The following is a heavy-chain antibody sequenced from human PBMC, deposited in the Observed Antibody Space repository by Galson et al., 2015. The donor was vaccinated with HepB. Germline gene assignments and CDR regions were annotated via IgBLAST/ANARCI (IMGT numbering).Heavy chain of an antibody. V-gene: IGHV1-2*04. D-gene: IGHD6-6*01. CDR2: INPNNGGT. Sequence: SVKVSCKASGSTFTGYYMHWVRQAPGQGLEWMGWINPNNGGTNYAQKFQGWVTMTRDTSISTAYMELSRLRSDDTAVYYCARASIAAPLDYWGQGTLVTVSS. J-gene: IGHJ4*02. CDR3: ARASIAAPLDY. CDR1: GSTFTGYY.